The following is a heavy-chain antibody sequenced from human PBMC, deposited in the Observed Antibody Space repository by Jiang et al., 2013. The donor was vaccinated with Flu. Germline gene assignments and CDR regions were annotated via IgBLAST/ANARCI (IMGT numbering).Heavy chain of an antibody. Sequence: SGFPFRFYTMNWVRQAPGKGREWLSYIGSGSGTIYYADSVKGRFTISRDNAKNSLFLQMNSLRAEDTAVCYCAREDEADYYFDHWGQGTLVTVSS. CDR1: GFPFRFYT. CDR2: IGSGSGTI. CDR3: AREDEADYYFDH. V-gene: IGHV3-48*01. J-gene: IGHJ4*02. D-gene: IGHD3-16*01.